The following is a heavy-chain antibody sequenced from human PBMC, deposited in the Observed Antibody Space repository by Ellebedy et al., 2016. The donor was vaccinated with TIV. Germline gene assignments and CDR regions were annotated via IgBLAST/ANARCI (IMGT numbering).Heavy chain of an antibody. CDR1: GFTFSSYS. V-gene: IGHV3-15*01. J-gene: IGHJ4*02. CDR2: IKSKTDGGTT. D-gene: IGHD5-12*01. CDR3: TTDLGVGMATTYDY. Sequence: PGGSLRLSCAASGFTFSSYSMNWVRQAPGKGLEWVGRIKSKTDGGTTDYAAPVKGRFTISRDDSKNTLYLQMNSLKTEDTAVYYCTTDLGVGMATTYDYWGQGTLVTVSS.